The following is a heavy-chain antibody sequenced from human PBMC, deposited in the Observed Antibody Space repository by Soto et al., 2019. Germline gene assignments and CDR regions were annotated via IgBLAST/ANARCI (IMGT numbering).Heavy chain of an antibody. CDR3: PRAGQYCTTGTCYPASMGV. CDR1: GFTVSSSY. J-gene: IGHJ6*04. V-gene: IGHV3-53*04. D-gene: IGHD2-15*01. Sequence: EVQLVESGGGLVQPGGSLRLSCSASGFTVSSSYINWVRQAPGKGLEWVSTFYSGGKTYYADSVKGRFTISRHSSENTLYLQMNSLRSEDTAVYYCPRAGQYCTTGTCYPASMGVWGEGTTVTVSS. CDR2: FYSGGKT.